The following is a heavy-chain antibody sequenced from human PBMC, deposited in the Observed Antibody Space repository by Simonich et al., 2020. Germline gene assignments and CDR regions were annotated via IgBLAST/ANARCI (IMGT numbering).Heavy chain of an antibody. CDR1: GYTFTGHY. D-gene: IGHD3-22*01. CDR3: ARGRYYYDSSGYYYDAFDI. J-gene: IGHJ3*02. Sequence: QVQLVQSGAEVKKPGASVKVSCKASGYTFTGHYMHWVRQAPGQGLEWWGLLNPNSGGTNYAQKLQGRGTMTRDTSISTSYMELSRLRSADTAVYYCARGRYYYDSSGYYYDAFDIWGQGTMVTVSS. V-gene: IGHV1-2*02. CDR2: LNPNSGGT.